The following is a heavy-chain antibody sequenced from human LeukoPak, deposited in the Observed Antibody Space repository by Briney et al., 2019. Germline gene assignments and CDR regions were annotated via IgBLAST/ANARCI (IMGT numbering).Heavy chain of an antibody. D-gene: IGHD3/OR15-3a*01. Sequence: GGSLRLSCAASGFTFSSYAMSWVRQPPGKGLEWVSAMSDSGGRTYYADSVKGRFTISRDYSKNTLYLEMNSLRAEDRAVYYCARDTLEGVSWTHYSDHWGRGTLVTVSS. CDR2: MSDSGGRT. CDR3: ARDTLEGVSWTHYSDH. CDR1: GFTFSSYA. V-gene: IGHV3-23*01. J-gene: IGHJ4*02.